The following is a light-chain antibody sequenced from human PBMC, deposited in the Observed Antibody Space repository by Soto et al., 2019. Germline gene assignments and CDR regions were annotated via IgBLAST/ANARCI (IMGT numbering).Light chain of an antibody. J-gene: IGLJ7*01. Sequence: QSVLTQSPPASGTPGQRVTISCSRSSSNIGSNYVHWYQHLPGTAPKLLIHSNNQRPSGVPARFSGSKSGTSASLAISGLRSEDEADYYCAAWDDSLSGYVFGIGTQLTVL. CDR2: SNN. CDR1: SSNIGSNY. V-gene: IGLV1-47*02. CDR3: AAWDDSLSGYV.